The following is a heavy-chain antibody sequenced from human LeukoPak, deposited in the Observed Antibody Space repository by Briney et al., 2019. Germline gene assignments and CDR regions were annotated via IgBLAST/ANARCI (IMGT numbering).Heavy chain of an antibody. J-gene: IGHJ4*02. D-gene: IGHD3-3*01. CDR2: IYYSGST. V-gene: IGHV4-59*01. CDR1: GGSISSYY. Sequence: SETLSLTCTVSGGSISSYYWSWIRQPPGKGLEWIGYIYYSGSTNYNPSLKSRVTIFVDTSKNQFSLKLTSLTAADTAVYYCARTNHYDFWTFDYWGRGTLVTVSS. CDR3: ARTNHYDFWTFDY.